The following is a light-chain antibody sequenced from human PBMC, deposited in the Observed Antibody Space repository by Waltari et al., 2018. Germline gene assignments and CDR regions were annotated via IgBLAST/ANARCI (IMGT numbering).Light chain of an antibody. CDR1: QSLTSY. CDR2: EGS. CDR3: QQRSSWPPIT. Sequence: EIVLTQSPATLSLSPGERATPSCRASQSLTSYLAWYQQKPGQPPRLLIYEGSNRDTGIPARFSGSGSGTDFTLTISSLEPEDFAVYYCQQRSSWPPITFGQGTRLEIK. V-gene: IGKV3-11*01. J-gene: IGKJ5*01.